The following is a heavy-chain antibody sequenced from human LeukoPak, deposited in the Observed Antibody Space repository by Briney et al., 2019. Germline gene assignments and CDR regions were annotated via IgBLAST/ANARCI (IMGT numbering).Heavy chain of an antibody. V-gene: IGHV3-21*06. CDR1: GFTFSAYW. J-gene: IGHJ5*02. Sequence: PVGSLRLSCAASGFTFSAYWMNWVRQPPGRGLEWVSSITSNSGHIYYADSLKGRFTISRDNANNSLFLQMNSLRAEDTAVYYCARGPSSGYSSDWFDPWGQGTLVTVSS. CDR2: ITSNSGHI. D-gene: IGHD6-19*01. CDR3: ARGPSSGYSSDWFDP.